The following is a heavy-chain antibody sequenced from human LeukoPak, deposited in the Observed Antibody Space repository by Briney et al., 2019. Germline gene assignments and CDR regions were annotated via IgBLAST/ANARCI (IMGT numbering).Heavy chain of an antibody. J-gene: IGHJ4*02. CDR1: GFTFTNYA. CDR2: INHSGST. Sequence: GSLRLSCSASGFTFTNYAMSWVRQAPGKGLEWIGEINHSGSTNYNPSLKSRVTISGDTSKNQFSLKLSSVTAADTAVYYCARDPRNKFDYWGQGTLVTVSS. V-gene: IGHV4-34*01. CDR3: ARDPRNKFDY.